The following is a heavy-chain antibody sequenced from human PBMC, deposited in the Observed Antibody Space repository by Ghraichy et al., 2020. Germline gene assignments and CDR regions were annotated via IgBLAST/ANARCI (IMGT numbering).Heavy chain of an antibody. V-gene: IGHV4-34*01. CDR1: GGSFSGYY. CDR3: ARVSLGSGWYEDY. J-gene: IGHJ4*02. Sequence: SETLSLTCAVYGGSFSGYYWSWIRQPPGKGLEWIGEINHSGSTNYNPSLKSRVTISVDTSKNQFSLKLSSVTAADTAVYYCARVSLGSGWYEDYWGQGTLVTVSS. CDR2: INHSGST. D-gene: IGHD6-19*01.